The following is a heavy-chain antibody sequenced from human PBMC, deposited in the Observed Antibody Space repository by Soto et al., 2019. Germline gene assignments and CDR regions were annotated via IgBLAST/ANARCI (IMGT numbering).Heavy chain of an antibody. CDR1: GDSVSSNSAA. CDR2: TYYRSKWYN. V-gene: IGHV6-1*01. J-gene: IGHJ6*01. Sequence: SQTLSLTCAISGDSVSSNSAAWNWIRQSPSRGLEWLGRTYYRSKWYNDYAVSVKSRITINPDTSKNQFSLQLNSVTPEDTAVYYCARDKIVVAETGEYYYYGMDVWGQGTTVTVSS. CDR3: ARDKIVVAETGEYYYYGMDV. D-gene: IGHD2-2*01.